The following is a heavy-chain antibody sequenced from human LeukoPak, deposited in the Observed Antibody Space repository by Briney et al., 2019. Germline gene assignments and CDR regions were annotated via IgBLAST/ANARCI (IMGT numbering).Heavy chain of an antibody. CDR2: IYYSGST. V-gene: IGHV4-59*08. CDR1: GGSISSYY. Sequence: SETLSLTCTVSGGSISSYYWSWIRQPPGKGLEWIGYIYYSGSTNYNPSLKSRVTISVDTSKNQFSLKLSSVTAADTAVYYCASSYDYGDYVYAFDIWGQGTMVTVSS. J-gene: IGHJ3*02. D-gene: IGHD4-17*01. CDR3: ASSYDYGDYVYAFDI.